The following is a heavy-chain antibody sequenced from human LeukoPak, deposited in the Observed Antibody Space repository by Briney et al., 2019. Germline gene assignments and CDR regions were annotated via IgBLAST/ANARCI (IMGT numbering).Heavy chain of an antibody. CDR1: GGSISSYY. V-gene: IGHV4-4*07. CDR2: IYTSGST. CDR3: AREAPYYDFWPTPFDY. J-gene: IGHJ4*02. D-gene: IGHD3-3*01. Sequence: SETLSLTCTVSGGSISSYYWSWIRQPAGKGLEWIGRIYTSGSTNYNPSLKSRVTMSVDTSKNQFSLKLSSVTAADTAVYYWAREAPYYDFWPTPFDYWGQGTLVTVSS.